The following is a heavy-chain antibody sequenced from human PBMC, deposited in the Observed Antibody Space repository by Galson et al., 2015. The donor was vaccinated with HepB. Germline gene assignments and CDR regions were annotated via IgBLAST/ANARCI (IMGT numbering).Heavy chain of an antibody. J-gene: IGHJ4*02. V-gene: IGHV3-23*01. CDR2: ISGSGGST. D-gene: IGHD2-15*01. CDR3: AREAPGRYCSGGSCYSFDY. Sequence: SLRLSCAASGFTFSNYGMSWVRQAPGKGLEWVSGISGSGGSTYHADSVKGRFTISRDNAKNSLYLQMNSLRAEDTAVYYCAREAPGRYCSGGSCYSFDYWGQGTLVIVSS. CDR1: GFTFSNYG.